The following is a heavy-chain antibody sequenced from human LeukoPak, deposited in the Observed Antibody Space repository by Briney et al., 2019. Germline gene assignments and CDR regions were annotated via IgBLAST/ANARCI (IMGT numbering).Heavy chain of an antibody. CDR3: ARGHSGSYYFDY. D-gene: IGHD1-26*01. Sequence: SETLSLTCTVSGGSISSGDYYWSWIRQPPGKGLEWIGYIYYSGSTYYNPSHKSRVTISVDTSKNQFSLKLSSVTAADTAVYYCARGHSGSYYFDYWGQGTLITVSS. CDR1: GGSISSGDYY. V-gene: IGHV4-30-4*08. CDR2: IYYSGST. J-gene: IGHJ4*02.